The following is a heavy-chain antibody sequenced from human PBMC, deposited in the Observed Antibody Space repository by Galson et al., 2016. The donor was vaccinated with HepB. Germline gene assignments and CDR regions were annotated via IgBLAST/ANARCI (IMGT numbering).Heavy chain of an antibody. CDR1: GYTFSNYG. CDR2: ISAYTGNT. V-gene: IGHV1-18*04. CDR3: ARVYCTSSNCYPQTYYYYYYYVDV. D-gene: IGHD2-2*01. J-gene: IGHJ6*03. Sequence: SVKVSCKASGYTFSNYGITWVRQAPGQGLEWMGWISAYTGNTKYAQKFQDRVTMTADTSTSTAYMELRSLRSDDTAVYFCARVYCTSSNCYPQTYYYYYYYVDVWGKGTTVTVSS.